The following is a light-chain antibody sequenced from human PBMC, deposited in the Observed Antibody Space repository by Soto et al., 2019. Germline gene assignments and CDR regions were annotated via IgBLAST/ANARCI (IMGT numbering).Light chain of an antibody. V-gene: IGLV3-21*02. CDR3: QVWDILSNHVV. CDR1: NIGDKS. Sequence: SYELTQPRSVSVAPRQTANITCGGINIGDKSVHWYQQRSGQAPVLIVYHDSDRPSGIPERFSGSNSGNTATLTITRAEAGDEADYSCQVWDILSNHVVFGGGTKLTVL. CDR2: HDS. J-gene: IGLJ2*01.